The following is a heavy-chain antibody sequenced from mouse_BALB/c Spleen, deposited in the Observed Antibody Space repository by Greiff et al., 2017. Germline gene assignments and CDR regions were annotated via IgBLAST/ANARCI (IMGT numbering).Heavy chain of an antibody. CDR3: ARWRFAY. CDR1: GFTFSSFG. Sequence: EVKLVESGGGLVQPGGSRKLSCAASGFTFSSFGMHWVRQAPEKGLEWVAYISSGSSTIYYADTVKGRFTISRDNPKNTLFLQMTSLRSEDTAMYYCARWRFAYWGQGTTLTVSA. V-gene: IGHV5-17*02. J-gene: IGHJ2*01. CDR2: ISSGSSTI.